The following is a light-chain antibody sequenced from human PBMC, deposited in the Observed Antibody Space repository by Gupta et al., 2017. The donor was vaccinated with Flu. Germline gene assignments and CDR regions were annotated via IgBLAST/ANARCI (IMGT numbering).Light chain of an antibody. J-gene: IGLJ3*02. CDR1: VSNIGNNY. V-gene: IGLV1-51*01. CDR2: DNY. Sequence: QSVLTQPPSVSAAPGQKVTISCSGSVSNIGNNYVSWYQQFPGTAPRLLIYDNYKRPSGIPDRSSGSTSGTSATLGITGLQTGDEADYYCGTWDNGLRATNWVFGGGTKLTVL. CDR3: GTWDNGLRATNWV.